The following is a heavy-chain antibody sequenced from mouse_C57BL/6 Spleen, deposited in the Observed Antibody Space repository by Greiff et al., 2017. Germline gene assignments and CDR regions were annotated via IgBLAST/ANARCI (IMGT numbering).Heavy chain of an antibody. J-gene: IGHJ2*01. Sequence: VQLKESGPELVKPGASVKISCKASGYSFTGYYMNWVKQSPEKSLEWIGEINPSTGGTTYNQKFKAKATLTVDKSSSTAYMQLNSLTSEDSAVYYCARRAFDYWGQGTTLTVSS. CDR1: GYSFTGYY. CDR3: ARRAFDY. V-gene: IGHV1-42*01. CDR2: INPSTGGT.